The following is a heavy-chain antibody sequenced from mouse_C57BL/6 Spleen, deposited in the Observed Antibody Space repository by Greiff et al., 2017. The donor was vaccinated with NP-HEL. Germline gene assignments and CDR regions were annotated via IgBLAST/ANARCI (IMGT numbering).Heavy chain of an antibody. CDR3: ARVEDYYYGGFDY. V-gene: IGHV1-52*01. D-gene: IGHD1-1*01. CDR1: GYTFTSYW. Sequence: QVHVKQPGAELVRPGSSVKLSCKASGYTFTSYWMHWVKQRPIQGLEWIGNIDPSDSETHYNQKFKDKATLTVDKSSSTAYMQLSSLTSEDSAVYYCARVEDYYYGGFDYWGQGTTLTVSS. J-gene: IGHJ2*01. CDR2: IDPSDSET.